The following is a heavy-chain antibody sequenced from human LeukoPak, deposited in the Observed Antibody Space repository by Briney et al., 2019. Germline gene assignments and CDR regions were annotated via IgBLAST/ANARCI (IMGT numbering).Heavy chain of an antibody. Sequence: GGSLRLSCAASGFTFSSYAMSWVRQAPGKGLEWVSAISGSGGSTYYADSVKGRFTISRDNSKNTLYLQMNSLRAEDTAVYYCAKDPHKRLTQYYDFRSGFAYYFDYWGQETLVTVSS. CDR2: ISGSGGST. CDR1: GFTFSSYA. D-gene: IGHD3-3*01. CDR3: AKDPHKRLTQYYDFRSGFAYYFDY. V-gene: IGHV3-23*01. J-gene: IGHJ4*02.